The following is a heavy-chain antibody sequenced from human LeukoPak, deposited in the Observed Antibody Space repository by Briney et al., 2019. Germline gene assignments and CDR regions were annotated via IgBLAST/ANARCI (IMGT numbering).Heavy chain of an antibody. CDR2: IYYSGST. CDR1: GVSISSYY. Sequence: SETLSLTCTVSGVSISSYYWSWLRQPPGKGLEWIGYIYYSGSTNYNPSLKSRVTISVDTSKNQFSLKLSSVTAADTAVYYCARGDIAAANWFDPWGQGTLVTVSS. V-gene: IGHV4-59*01. D-gene: IGHD6-13*01. CDR3: ARGDIAAANWFDP. J-gene: IGHJ5*02.